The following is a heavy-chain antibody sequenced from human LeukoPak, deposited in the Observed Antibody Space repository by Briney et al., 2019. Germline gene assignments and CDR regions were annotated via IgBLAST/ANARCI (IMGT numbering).Heavy chain of an antibody. J-gene: IGHJ5*02. Sequence: AASVKVSCKASGYTFTSYDINWVRQATGQGLEWMGWMNPNSGNTGYAQKFLGRVTITRNTSISTAYMELSSLRSEDTAVYYCASAVVYCSSTSCYTDWFDPWGQGTLVTVSS. CDR3: ASAVVYCSSTSCYTDWFDP. CDR1: GYTFTSYD. CDR2: MNPNSGNT. V-gene: IGHV1-8*03. D-gene: IGHD2-2*02.